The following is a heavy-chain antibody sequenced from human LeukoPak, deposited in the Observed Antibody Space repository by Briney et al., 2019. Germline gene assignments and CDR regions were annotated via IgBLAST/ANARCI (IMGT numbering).Heavy chain of an antibody. J-gene: IGHJ6*03. CDR2: INWNGIST. D-gene: IGHD3-22*01. CDR3: ARAPLTRYWYESSFDHDTFYYYMDV. Sequence: GGSLRLSCAASGFRFDDYGMTWVRQAPGKGLEWVSGINWNGISTGYADSVKGRFTISRDNAKNSLYLQMNSLRAEDTAFYYCARAPLTRYWYESSFDHDTFYYYMDVWGKGTTVTISS. V-gene: IGHV3-20*04. CDR1: GFRFDDYG.